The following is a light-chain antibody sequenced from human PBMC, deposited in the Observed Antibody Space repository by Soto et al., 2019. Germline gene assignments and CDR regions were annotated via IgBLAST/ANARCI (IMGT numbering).Light chain of an antibody. V-gene: IGKV1-5*03. J-gene: IGKJ1*01. CDR1: QSISSW. Sequence: DIQMTQSPSTLSASVGDRVTITSRASQSISSWLAWDQQNPGKATKLLSYKASSLASGVPSTYSSSGSGTVCTLTFGSLPADDFATEYCQQYNSYWTFRQGTKVEI. CDR3: QQYNSYWT. CDR2: KAS.